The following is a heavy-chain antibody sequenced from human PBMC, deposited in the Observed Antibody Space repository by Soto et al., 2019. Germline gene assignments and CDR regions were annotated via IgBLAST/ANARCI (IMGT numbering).Heavy chain of an antibody. Sequence: SGPTLVNPTETLTLTCTVSGFSLSNARMGVSWIRQPPGKALEWLAHIFSNDEKSYSTSLKSRLTISKDTSKSQVVLTMTNMDPVDTATYYCARIKSYNRVSYYYYGMDVWGQGTTVTVSS. D-gene: IGHD1-26*01. CDR2: IFSNDEK. CDR3: ARIKSYNRVSYYYYGMDV. J-gene: IGHJ6*02. CDR1: GFSLSNARMG. V-gene: IGHV2-26*01.